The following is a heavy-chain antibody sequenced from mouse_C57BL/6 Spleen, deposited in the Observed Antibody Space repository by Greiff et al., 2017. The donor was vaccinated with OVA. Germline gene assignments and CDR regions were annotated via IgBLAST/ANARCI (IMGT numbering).Heavy chain of an antibody. Sequence: EVMLVESGGGLVQPGGSMKLSCAASGFTFSDAWMDWVRQSPEKGLEWVAEIRNKANNHATYYAESVKGRFTISRDDSKSSVYLQMNSVRAEDTGVYYCARGYGYDERVWFAYWGQGTLVTVSA. CDR3: ARGYGYDERVWFAY. J-gene: IGHJ3*01. CDR1: GFTFSDAW. D-gene: IGHD2-2*01. CDR2: IRNKANNHAT. V-gene: IGHV6-6*01.